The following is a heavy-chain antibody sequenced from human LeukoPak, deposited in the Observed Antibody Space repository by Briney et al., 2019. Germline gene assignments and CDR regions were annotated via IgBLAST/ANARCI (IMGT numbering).Heavy chain of an antibody. V-gene: IGHV3-30-3*01. CDR1: GFTFSSYA. CDR2: ISYDGSNK. D-gene: IGHD3-22*01. Sequence: HAGGSLRLSCAASGFTFSSYAMHWVRQAPGKGLEWVAVISYDGSNKYYADSVKGRFTISRDNSKNTLYLQMNSLRAGDTAVYYCARAMIVVVSGDYWGQGALVAVSS. J-gene: IGHJ4*02. CDR3: ARAMIVVVSGDY.